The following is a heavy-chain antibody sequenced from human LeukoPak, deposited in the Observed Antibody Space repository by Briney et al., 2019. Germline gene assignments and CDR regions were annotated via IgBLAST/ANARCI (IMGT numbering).Heavy chain of an antibody. D-gene: IGHD2-2*02. CDR3: TRGVREGSSTSCYILKGLWY. J-gene: IGHJ4*02. Sequence: ASVKVSCKTSGYTFTDYYMHWVRQAPGQGLEWMGWINPNSGGTNYAQTFQGRVTMTRDTSSSTAYMELSRLRSDDTAVYHCTRGVREGSSTSCYILKGLWYWGQGTPVTVSS. V-gene: IGHV1-2*02. CDR2: INPNSGGT. CDR1: GYTFTDYY.